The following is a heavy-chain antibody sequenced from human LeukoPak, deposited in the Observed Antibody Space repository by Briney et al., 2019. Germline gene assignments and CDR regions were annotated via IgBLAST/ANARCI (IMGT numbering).Heavy chain of an antibody. CDR3: AKGTGHYYYYMDV. V-gene: IGHV3-33*06. D-gene: IGHD1-14*01. CDR1: GFTFSSYG. Sequence: GRSLRLSCAASGFTFSSYGMHWVRQAPGKGLEWVALILYDGSNKYYADSVKGRFTISRDNSKNTLYLQMNSLRAEDTAVYYCAKGTGHYYYYMDVWGKGTTVTVS. J-gene: IGHJ6*03. CDR2: ILYDGSNK.